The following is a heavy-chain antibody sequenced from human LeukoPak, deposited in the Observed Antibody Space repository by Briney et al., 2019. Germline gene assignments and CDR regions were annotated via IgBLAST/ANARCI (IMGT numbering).Heavy chain of an antibody. Sequence: GGSLRLSCAASGFIFTSYSLNWVRQAPGKGLEWVSYISKDSSNIYYADSVKGRFTISRDNAKNSLYLQMNSLRAEDTAVYYCARDLGAVAGNYYDMDVWGQGTTVTVSS. CDR3: ARDLGAVAGNYYDMDV. CDR1: GFIFTSYS. D-gene: IGHD6-19*01. V-gene: IGHV3-21*05. CDR2: ISKDSSNI. J-gene: IGHJ6*02.